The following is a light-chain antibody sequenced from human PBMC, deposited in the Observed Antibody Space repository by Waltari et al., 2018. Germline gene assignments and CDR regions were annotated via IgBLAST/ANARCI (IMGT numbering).Light chain of an antibody. Sequence: DIQMTHSPSSVSASVGDTVTITCRASQGISIWLAWHQQKLGRIPNLLIYAPSSLESGVPSWFSGVRSEIECTLTITNLQPEDFATYYCQQANRLPFPFGGGTKVEI. CDR3: QQANRLPFP. J-gene: IGKJ4*01. V-gene: IGKV1D-12*01. CDR2: APS. CDR1: QGISIW.